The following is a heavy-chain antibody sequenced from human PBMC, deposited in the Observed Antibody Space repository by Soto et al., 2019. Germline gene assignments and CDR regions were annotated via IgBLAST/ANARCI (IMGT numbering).Heavy chain of an antibody. D-gene: IGHD1-1*01. CDR2: INDYGTTI. J-gene: IGHJ4*02. CDR3: ARGGLEPFDY. Sequence: VYLEESGGGLVQSGGSLRLSCAASGFTLRSYWMHWVRQAPGKGLVWVSRINDYGTTINYAESVEGRFTISRDDAKSEVYLQMNNLRAEDTAVYYCARGGLEPFDYWGQGALVTVSS. CDR1: GFTLRSYW. V-gene: IGHV3-74*02.